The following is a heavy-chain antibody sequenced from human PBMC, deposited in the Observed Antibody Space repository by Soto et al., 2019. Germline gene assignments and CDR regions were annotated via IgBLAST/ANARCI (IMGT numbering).Heavy chain of an antibody. J-gene: IGHJ4*02. CDR2: IYYSGST. V-gene: IGHV4-31*03. CDR3: ARWWFGEFFDY. D-gene: IGHD3-10*01. CDR1: GGSISSGGYY. Sequence: PSETLSLTCTVSGGSISSGGYYWSWIRQHPGKGLEWIGYIYYSGSTYYNPSLKSRVTISVDTSKNQFSLKLSSVTAADTAVYYCARWWFGEFFDYWGQGTLVTLSS.